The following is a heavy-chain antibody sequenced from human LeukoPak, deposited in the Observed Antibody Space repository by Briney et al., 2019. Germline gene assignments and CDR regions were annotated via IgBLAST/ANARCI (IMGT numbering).Heavy chain of an antibody. CDR2: ISAYNGNT. CDR3: ARGPRGENYDSSLYY. J-gene: IGHJ4*02. V-gene: IGHV1-18*01. D-gene: IGHD3-22*01. CDR1: GYTFTSYG. Sequence: ASVTVSCTASGYTFTSYGISWVRQAPGQGLEWMGWISAYNGNTNYAQKLQGRVTMTTDTSTSTAYMELRSLRSDDTAVYYCARGPRGENYDSSLYYWGQGTLVTVSS.